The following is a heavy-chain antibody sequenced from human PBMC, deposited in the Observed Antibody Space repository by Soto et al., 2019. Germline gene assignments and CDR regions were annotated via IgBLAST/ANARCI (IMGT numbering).Heavy chain of an antibody. CDR2: IYYSGST. CDR1: GGSIGSGDYH. CDR3: ARGAVDFDL. V-gene: IGHV4-30-4*01. J-gene: IGHJ3*01. Sequence: PSETLSLTCTVSGGSIGSGDYHWSWIRQPPGKGLECIGYIYYSGSTYHNPSLKSRVIISVDTSKNQFSLKLSSVTAADTAVYYCARGAVDFDLWGQGTMVTVSS.